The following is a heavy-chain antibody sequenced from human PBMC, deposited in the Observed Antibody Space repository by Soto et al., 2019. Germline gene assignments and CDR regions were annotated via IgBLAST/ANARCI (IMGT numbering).Heavy chain of an antibody. J-gene: IGHJ6*02. D-gene: IGHD2-2*01. CDR2: VSYDGTNK. CDR3: AKDRGYQLPWGMDV. CDR1: GFTFSSYS. Sequence: VQLVESGGGLVKPGGSLRLSCAASGFTFSSYSMNWVRQAPGKGLEWVAVVSYDGTNKVYADSVKGRFTISRDYSKSTLYLQMSTLRVEDTAVYYCAKDRGYQLPWGMDVWGQGTTVTVSS. V-gene: IGHV3-30*18.